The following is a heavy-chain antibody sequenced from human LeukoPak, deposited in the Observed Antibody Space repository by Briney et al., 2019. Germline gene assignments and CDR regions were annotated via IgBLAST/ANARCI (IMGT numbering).Heavy chain of an antibody. CDR2: IIPIFGTA. J-gene: IGHJ4*02. V-gene: IGHV1-69*01. D-gene: IGHD6-6*01. CDR3: ARSSGGRFDY. CDR1: GGTFSSYA. Sequence: TCTVSGGTFSSYAISWVRQAPGQGLEWMGGIIPIFGTANYAQKFQGRVTITADESTSTAYMELSSLRSEDTAVYYCARSSGGRFDYWGQGTLVTVSS.